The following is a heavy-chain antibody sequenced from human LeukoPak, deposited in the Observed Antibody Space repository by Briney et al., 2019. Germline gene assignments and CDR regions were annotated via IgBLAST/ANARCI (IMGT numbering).Heavy chain of an antibody. J-gene: IGHJ4*02. CDR1: GFNLIDIS. Sequence: GGSLRLSCVGSGFNLIDISIHWVRQAAGKGLEWGSSISSGNTYIHYRDSVAGRVTISRDKAKNSLFLQMNNLRADHTAVYFCARVYGSGTSCYMFDSSGQGTRVTVSS. CDR3: ARVYGSGTSCYMFDS. CDR2: ISSGNTYI. V-gene: IGHV3-21*01. D-gene: IGHD2-2*02.